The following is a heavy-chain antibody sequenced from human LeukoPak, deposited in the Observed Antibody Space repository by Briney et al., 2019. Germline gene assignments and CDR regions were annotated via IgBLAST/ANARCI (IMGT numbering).Heavy chain of an antibody. J-gene: IGHJ3*02. D-gene: IGHD2-2*01. CDR1: GGSFSGYY. V-gene: IGHV4-59*08. Sequence: SETLSLTCAVYGGSFSGYYWSWIRQPPGKGLEWIGYIYYSGSTNYNPSLKSRVTISVDTSKNQFSLKLTSVAAADTAVYYCALGNCPTTSCYPGVAFDIWGQGTMVTVSS. CDR2: IYYSGST. CDR3: ALGNCPTTSCYPGVAFDI.